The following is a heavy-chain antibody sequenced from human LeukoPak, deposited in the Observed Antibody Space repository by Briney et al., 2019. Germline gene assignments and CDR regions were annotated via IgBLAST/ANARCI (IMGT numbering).Heavy chain of an antibody. CDR2: IKQDGSEK. V-gene: IGHV3-7*05. D-gene: IGHD3-22*01. CDR1: TFTLNNYW. CDR3: AREPSDYYDSGPFDY. Sequence: PGGSLRLSCTASTFTLNNYWMSWVRQAPGKGLEWVANIKQDGSEKYHVDSVKGRFTIPRDNAKNSLYLQMNSLRAEDTAVYYCAREPSDYYDSGPFDYWGQGTLVTVSS. J-gene: IGHJ4*02.